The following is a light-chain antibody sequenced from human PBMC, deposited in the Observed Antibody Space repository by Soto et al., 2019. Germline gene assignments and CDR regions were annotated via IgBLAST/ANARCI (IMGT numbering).Light chain of an antibody. CDR2: EVS. CDR3: SSYAGSNILYV. V-gene: IGLV2-8*01. CDR1: SSDVGGYNY. J-gene: IGLJ1*01. Sequence: QSVLTHPPSSSGAPGQSVTISCTGTSSDVGGYNYVSWYQQHPGKAPKLMIYEVSKRPSGVPDRFSGSKSGNTASLTVSGLQAEDEADYYCSSYAGSNILYVFGTGTKVTVL.